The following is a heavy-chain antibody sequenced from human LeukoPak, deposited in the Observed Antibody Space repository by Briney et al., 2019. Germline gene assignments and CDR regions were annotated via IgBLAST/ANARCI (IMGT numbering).Heavy chain of an antibody. V-gene: IGHV3-21*06. Sequence: GGSLRLSCAASGFSFSSYTMNWVRQAPGKGLEWVSSIISSSSYIYYADSVKGRSTISRDSAKNSLYLQMNSLRAEDTAVYYCARGMGSSRSSIDYWGQGTLVTVSS. D-gene: IGHD1-26*01. CDR2: IISSSSYI. CDR1: GFSFSSYT. CDR3: ARGMGSSRSSIDY. J-gene: IGHJ4*02.